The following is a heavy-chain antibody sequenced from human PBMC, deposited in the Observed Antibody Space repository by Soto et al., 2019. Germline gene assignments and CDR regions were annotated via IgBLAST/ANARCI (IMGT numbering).Heavy chain of an antibody. CDR3: AHRTYFTSGRPFDY. D-gene: IGHD3-10*01. J-gene: IGHJ4*02. V-gene: IGHV2-5*02. CDR1: GFSLSTSGVG. Sequence: QITLKESGLTLVKPTQTLTLTCTFSGFSLSTSGVGVDWIRQPPGKALEWLAVIYWDDKTHYSPSLSSRLTVTWATSRNQVVLTMTTMDPVDTATYYCAHRTYFTSGRPFDYWGQGTLVAVSS. CDR2: IYWDDKT.